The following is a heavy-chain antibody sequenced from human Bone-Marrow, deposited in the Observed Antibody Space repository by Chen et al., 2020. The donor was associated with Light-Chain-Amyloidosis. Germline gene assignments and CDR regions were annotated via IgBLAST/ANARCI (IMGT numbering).Heavy chain of an antibody. D-gene: IGHD4-4*01. CDR3: ASLHDYNTYHLPFDY. CDR2: ISSDSRST. J-gene: IGHJ4*02. CDR1: GFTFDNYE. V-gene: IGHV3-48*03. Sequence: EVQLVESGGGLVQPGGSLRLSCAASGFTFDNYEMNWVRQVPGGGLEWVSDISSDSRSTYYADSVKGRFTISRDNAKNSLYLQMNSLRAEDTAVYYCASLHDYNTYHLPFDYWGQGTLVTVSS.